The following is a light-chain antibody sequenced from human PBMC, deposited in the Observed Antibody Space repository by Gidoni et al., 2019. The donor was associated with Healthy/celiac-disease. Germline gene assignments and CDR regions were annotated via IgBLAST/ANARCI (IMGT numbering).Light chain of an antibody. V-gene: IGKV3-20*01. CDR2: GAS. Sequence: EIVLTQSPGTLSLSPGERATLSCRASQSVSSSYLAWYQQKPGQAPRLLIYGASSRATGIPDRFSGSGSGTDFTLTISRLEPEDFAVYYCQQCSSLWTFGQGTKVEIK. CDR1: QSVSSSY. J-gene: IGKJ1*01. CDR3: QQCSSLWT.